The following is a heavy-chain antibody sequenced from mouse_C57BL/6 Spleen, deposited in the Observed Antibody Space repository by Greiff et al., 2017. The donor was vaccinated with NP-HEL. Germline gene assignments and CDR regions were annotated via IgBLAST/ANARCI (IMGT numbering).Heavy chain of an antibody. CDR1: GFSLTSYG. J-gene: IGHJ4*01. V-gene: IGHV2-6-1*01. CDR2: IWSDGST. CDR3: ARHDDDGYFYAMDY. D-gene: IGHD2-3*01. Sequence: VQLQQSGPGLVAPSQSLSITCTVSGFSLTSYGVHWVRQPPGKGLEWLVVIWSDGSTTYNSALKSRLSISKDNSKSQVFLKMNSLQTDDTAMYYCARHDDDGYFYAMDYWGQGTSVTVSS.